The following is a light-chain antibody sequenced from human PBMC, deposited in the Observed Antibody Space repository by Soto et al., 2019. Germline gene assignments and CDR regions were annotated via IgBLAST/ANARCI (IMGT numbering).Light chain of an antibody. Sequence: IVLTQSPGTLSLSPGERATLSCRASQSVSSNYLAWSQQKPGQAPRLLIFGTSSRATGIPDRFSGSGSGTDFTLTISRLEPEDFAVYYCQQYGSSPRTFGQGTKVEIK. CDR2: GTS. V-gene: IGKV3-20*01. CDR3: QQYGSSPRT. CDR1: QSVSSNY. J-gene: IGKJ1*01.